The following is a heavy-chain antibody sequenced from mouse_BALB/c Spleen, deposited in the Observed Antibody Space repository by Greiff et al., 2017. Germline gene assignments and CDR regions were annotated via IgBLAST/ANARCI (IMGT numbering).Heavy chain of an antibody. CDR3: AMITPVDAMDY. CDR1: GFNIKDTY. D-gene: IGHD2-4*01. V-gene: IGHV14-3*02. J-gene: IGHJ4*01. Sequence: EVQLQQSGAELVKPGASVKLSCTASGFNIKDTYMHWVKQRPEQGLEWIGRIDPANGNTKYDPKFQGKATITADTSSNTAYLQLSSLTSEDTAVYYCAMITPVDAMDYWGQGTSVTVSS. CDR2: IDPANGNT.